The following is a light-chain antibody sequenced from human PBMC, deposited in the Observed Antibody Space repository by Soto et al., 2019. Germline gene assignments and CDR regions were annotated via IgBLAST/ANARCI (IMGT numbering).Light chain of an antibody. CDR3: HSRA. CDR1: QSIRRS. J-gene: IGKJ5*01. V-gene: IGKV1-39*01. CDR2: AAS. Sequence: DIQMTQSPSSLSASVGDRVTITCRASQSIRRSLNWYQQKPGKAPKLLIYAASSLQSGVPSRFSGTGSGTDFTLTISSLQPEDFAIYFCHSRAFGQGTRLEIK.